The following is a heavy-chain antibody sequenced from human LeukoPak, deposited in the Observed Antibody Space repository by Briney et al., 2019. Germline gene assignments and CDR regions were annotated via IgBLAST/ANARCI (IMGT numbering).Heavy chain of an antibody. CDR3: ARQEYYYGMDV. CDR2: IYYSGGT. J-gene: IGHJ6*02. CDR1: GGSISSYY. Sequence: PSETLSLTCTVSGGSISSYYWSWIRQPPGKGLEWIGYIYYSGGTNYNPSLKSRVTISVDTSKNQFSLKLSSVTAADTAVYYCARQEYYYGMDVWGQGTTVTVSS. V-gene: IGHV4-59*08.